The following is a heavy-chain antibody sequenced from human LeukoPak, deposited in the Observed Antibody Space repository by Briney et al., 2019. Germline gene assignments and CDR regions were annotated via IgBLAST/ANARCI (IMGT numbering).Heavy chain of an antibody. Sequence: ASVKVSCKVSGYTLTELSMHWVRQAPGKGLEWMGGFDPEDGETIYAQKFQGRVTMTEDTSTDTAYMELSSLRSEDTAVYYCATYCSGGSCHLHDYGDYFRYFQHWGQGTLVTVSS. CDR1: GYTLTELS. CDR3: ATYCSGGSCHLHDYGDYFRYFQH. D-gene: IGHD2-15*01. V-gene: IGHV1-24*01. CDR2: FDPEDGET. J-gene: IGHJ1*01.